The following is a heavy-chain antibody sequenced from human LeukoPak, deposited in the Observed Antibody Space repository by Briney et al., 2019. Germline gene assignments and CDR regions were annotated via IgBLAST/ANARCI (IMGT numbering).Heavy chain of an antibody. Sequence: GGSLRLSCAASGFTFSSYGMHWVRQAPGKGLEWVAVMSSDGDNKYYADSVKGRFTISRDNSKNTLYLQMNSLRAEDTAVYYCARGHSSSSFDYWGQGTLVTVSS. J-gene: IGHJ4*02. CDR1: GFTFSSYG. CDR3: ARGHSSSSFDY. V-gene: IGHV3-30*19. CDR2: MSSDGDNK. D-gene: IGHD6-6*01.